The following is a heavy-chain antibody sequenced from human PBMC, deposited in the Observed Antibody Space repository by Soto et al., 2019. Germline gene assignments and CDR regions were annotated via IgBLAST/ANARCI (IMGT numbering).Heavy chain of an antibody. D-gene: IGHD6-13*01. Sequence: QVQLVQPGAEVKKPGSSVKVSCKASGGTFSSYTISWVRQAPGQGLEWMGRIIPILGIANYAQKFQGRVTITADKSTSTAYMELSSLRSEDTAVYYCARVAAGIPFDYWGQGTLVTVSS. CDR2: IIPILGIA. J-gene: IGHJ4*02. V-gene: IGHV1-69*02. CDR3: ARVAAGIPFDY. CDR1: GGTFSSYT.